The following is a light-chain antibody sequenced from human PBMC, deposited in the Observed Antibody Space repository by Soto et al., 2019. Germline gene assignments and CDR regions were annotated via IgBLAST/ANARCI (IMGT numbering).Light chain of an antibody. V-gene: IGKV1-8*01. CDR3: QQYYSYPRT. J-gene: IGKJ4*01. CDR1: QGISSY. Sequence: AIRMTQSPSSFSASTGDRVTITCRASQGISSYLAWYQQKPGKAPKLLIYAASTLQSGLPSRFSGSGSGTDFTLTISCLQSEDFATYYCQQYYSYPRTFGGGTKVEIK. CDR2: AAS.